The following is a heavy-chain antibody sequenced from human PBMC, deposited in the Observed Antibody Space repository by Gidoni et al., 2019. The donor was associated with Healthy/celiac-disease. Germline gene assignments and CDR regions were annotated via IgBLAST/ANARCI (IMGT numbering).Heavy chain of an antibody. V-gene: IGHV3-15*01. CDR3: TTDTFYGDHAPLY. CDR1: GFTFSNAW. D-gene: IGHD4-17*01. Sequence: EVQLVESVGGLVKPGGSLRLSCAASGFTFSNAWMSWVRQAPGKGLEWVGRIKSKTDGGTTDYAAPVKGRFTISRDDSKNTLYLQMNSLKTEDTAVYYCTTDTFYGDHAPLYWGQGTLVTVSS. CDR2: IKSKTDGGTT. J-gene: IGHJ4*02.